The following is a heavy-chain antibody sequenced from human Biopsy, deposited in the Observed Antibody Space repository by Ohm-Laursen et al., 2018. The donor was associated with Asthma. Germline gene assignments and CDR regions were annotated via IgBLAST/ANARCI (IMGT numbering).Heavy chain of an antibody. Sequence: TLSLTCTVSYGSITSGGYYWTWIRPHQGKGLEWIGFIYYSGSTYYNPSLKSRVSISIDTSKNQFSLKLSSVTAADTAVYYCARAQDYYDSRGYYRSFDYWGQGNLVTVSS. V-gene: IGHV4-31*03. CDR1: YGSITSGGYY. CDR3: ARAQDYYDSRGYYRSFDY. CDR2: IYYSGST. D-gene: IGHD3-22*01. J-gene: IGHJ4*02.